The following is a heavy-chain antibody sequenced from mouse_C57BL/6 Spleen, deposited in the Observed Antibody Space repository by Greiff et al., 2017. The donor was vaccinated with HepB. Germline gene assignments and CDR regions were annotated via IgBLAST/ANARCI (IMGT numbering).Heavy chain of an antibody. J-gene: IGHJ4*01. CDR3: AREELRPSYAMDY. CDR1: GYSITSGYY. D-gene: IGHD3-2*02. V-gene: IGHV3-6*01. CDR2: ISYDGSN. Sequence: EVKLQESGPGLVKPSQSLSLTCSVTGYSITSGYYWNWIRQFPGNKLEWMGYISYDGSNNYNPSLKNRISITRDTSKNQFFLKLNSVTTEDTATYYCAREELRPSYAMDYWGQGTSVTVSS.